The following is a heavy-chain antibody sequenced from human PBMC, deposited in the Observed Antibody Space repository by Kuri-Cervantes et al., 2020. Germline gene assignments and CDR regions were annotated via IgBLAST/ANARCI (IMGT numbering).Heavy chain of an antibody. CDR2: TNSDGRTI. CDR3: ARAGSYRFDF. D-gene: IGHD6-6*01. CDR1: GFTFSSYS. Sequence: SLRLSCAASGFTFSSYSMNWVRQTPGKGLVWLARTNSDGRTINYADSVRGRFTISRDNAENMLYLQMNSLRVEDTAVYYCARAGSYRFDFWGQGTLVTVSS. J-gene: IGHJ4*02. V-gene: IGHV3-74*01.